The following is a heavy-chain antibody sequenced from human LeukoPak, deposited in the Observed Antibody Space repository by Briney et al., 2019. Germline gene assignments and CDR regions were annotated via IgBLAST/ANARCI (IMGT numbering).Heavy chain of an antibody. CDR1: GYTFTGYY. CDR2: INPSGGST. CDR3: ARGRGTYCSSTSCQGDI. J-gene: IGHJ3*02. Sequence: ASVRVSCKASGYTFTGYYMHWVRQATGQGLEWMGIINPSGGSTSYAQKFQGRVTMTRDTSTSTVYMELNSLRSEDTAVYYCARGRGTYCSSTSCQGDIWGQGTMVTVSS. D-gene: IGHD2-2*01. V-gene: IGHV1-46*01.